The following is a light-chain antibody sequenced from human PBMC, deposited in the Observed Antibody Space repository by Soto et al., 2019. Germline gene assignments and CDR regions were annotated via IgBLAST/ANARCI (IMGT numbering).Light chain of an antibody. J-gene: IGKJ2*01. Sequence: DIQMTQSPSSVSASVGDRVTFTCRASQGISSWLAWYQQKPGKAPTLLIYAASSLQGAVPSRFSSRGSGTDFILTISSLQPEDFATYYCQQTNIFPHTFGQGTKLEIK. CDR3: QQTNIFPHT. V-gene: IGKV1D-12*01. CDR2: AAS. CDR1: QGISSW.